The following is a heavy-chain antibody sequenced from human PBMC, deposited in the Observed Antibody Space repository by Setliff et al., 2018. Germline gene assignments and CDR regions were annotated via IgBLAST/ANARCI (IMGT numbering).Heavy chain of an antibody. J-gene: IGHJ4*02. V-gene: IGHV1-46*03. CDR2: INPSGGST. CDR3: AKSGDYSSRGHFDC. CDR1: GYTFTNYY. D-gene: IGHD4-4*01. Sequence: EASVKVSCKASGYTFTNYYIHWVRQAPGQGLEWVGIINPSGGSTSYAQKFQGRVTMTRDTSTSTVYMELSSLRSEDTAMYFCAKSGDYSSRGHFDCWGQGTLVTV.